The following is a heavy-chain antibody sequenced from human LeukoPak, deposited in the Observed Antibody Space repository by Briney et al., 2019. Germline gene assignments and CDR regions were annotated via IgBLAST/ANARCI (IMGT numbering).Heavy chain of an antibody. CDR1: GGSISSYY. Sequence: SETLSLTCTVSGGSISSYYWSWIRQPPGKGLEWIGYIYYSGSINYNPSLKSRVTISVDTSKNQFSLKLSSVTAADTAVYYCASGDCSGGSCYLGYWGQGTLVTVSS. CDR2: IYYSGSI. V-gene: IGHV4-59*08. CDR3: ASGDCSGGSCYLGY. J-gene: IGHJ4*02. D-gene: IGHD2-15*01.